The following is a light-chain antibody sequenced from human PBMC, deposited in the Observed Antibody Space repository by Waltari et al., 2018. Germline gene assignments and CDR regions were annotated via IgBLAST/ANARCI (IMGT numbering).Light chain of an antibody. CDR3: NSRDSSGNHVV. Sequence: SSELPQDPAVFVALGQTVRITCQGDSLRSYYAIWYQQKPGQAPVLVIYGKNNRPSGIPDRFSGSSSGNTASLTITGAQAEDEADYYCNSRDSSGNHVVFGGGTKLTVL. CDR2: GKN. J-gene: IGLJ2*01. V-gene: IGLV3-19*01. CDR1: SLRSYY.